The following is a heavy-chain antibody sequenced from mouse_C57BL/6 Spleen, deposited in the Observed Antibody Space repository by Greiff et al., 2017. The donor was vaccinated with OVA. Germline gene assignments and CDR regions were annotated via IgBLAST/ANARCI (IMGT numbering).Heavy chain of an antibody. D-gene: IGHD1-1*01. V-gene: IGHV5-9-1*02. J-gene: IGHJ2*01. CDR1: GFTFSSYA. Sequence: EVQLVESGEGLVKPGGSLKLSCAASGFTFSSYAMSWVRQTPEKRLEWVAYISSGGDYIYYADTVKGRFTISRDNARNTLYLQMSSLKSEDTAMYYCTRDCYYGSSYGYFDYWGQGTTLTVSS. CDR2: ISSGGDYI. CDR3: TRDCYYGSSYGYFDY.